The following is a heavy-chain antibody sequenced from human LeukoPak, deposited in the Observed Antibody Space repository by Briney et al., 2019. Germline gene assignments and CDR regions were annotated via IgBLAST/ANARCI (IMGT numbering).Heavy chain of an antibody. Sequence: GESLKISCAASGFTFSSYALNWVRQAPGKGLEWVSFISSSSSTMYYADSVKGRFTVSRDNAKNSLYLQMNNLRAEDTAVYYCARGLPTGDFDYWGQGTLVTVSS. CDR2: ISSSSSTM. D-gene: IGHD1-1*01. CDR1: GFTFSSYA. V-gene: IGHV3-48*01. J-gene: IGHJ4*02. CDR3: ARGLPTGDFDY.